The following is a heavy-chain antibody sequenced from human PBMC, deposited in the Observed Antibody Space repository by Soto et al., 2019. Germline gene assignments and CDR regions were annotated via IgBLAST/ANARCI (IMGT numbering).Heavy chain of an antibody. CDR2: IDSRGRTL. D-gene: IGHD6-6*01. J-gene: IGHJ4*02. CDR3: ARQAARNYIDS. V-gene: IGHV3-11*01. Sequence: GGSLRLSCVASGFTFSDYSMSWIRQAPGRGLEWLAFIDSRGRTLSYADSVRGRFTISRDNAENSVYLQMDSLRADDTAVYYCARQAARNYIDSWGQGNSVTVSS. CDR1: GFTFSDYS.